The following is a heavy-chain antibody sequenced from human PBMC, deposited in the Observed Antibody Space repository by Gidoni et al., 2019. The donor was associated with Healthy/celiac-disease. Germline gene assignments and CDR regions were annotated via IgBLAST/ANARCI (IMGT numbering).Heavy chain of an antibody. D-gene: IGHD2-15*01. CDR1: GGTFSSYA. J-gene: IGHJ2*01. CDR3: AGVSVVVAARRFDL. CDR2: SIPISGKA. V-gene: IGHV1-69*01. Sequence: VQPVQSGAEVKNPGSSLKVCCKASGGTFSSYAISWVRQAPGQGLEWMGGSIPISGKANYAQRVQGRVTITADESTSKAYRELSRLRSEDTAVYYCAGVSVVVAARRFDLWGRGTLVTVSS.